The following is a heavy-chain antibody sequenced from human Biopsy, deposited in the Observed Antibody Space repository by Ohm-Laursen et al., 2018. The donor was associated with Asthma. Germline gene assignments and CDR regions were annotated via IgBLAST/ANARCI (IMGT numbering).Heavy chain of an antibody. CDR3: ARVVNYDFRSGYWFDP. V-gene: IGHV2-26*01. J-gene: IGHJ5*02. Sequence: TQILTLTCTVSGFSLRNARMGVTWIHQPPGKALEWLAHIFSNDEKSYSTSLKSRITISKDTAKSQVVLTMSNMDPVDTATYYCARVVNYDFRSGYWFDPWGQGTLVTVSS. D-gene: IGHD3-3*01. CDR1: GFSLRNARMG. CDR2: IFSNDEK.